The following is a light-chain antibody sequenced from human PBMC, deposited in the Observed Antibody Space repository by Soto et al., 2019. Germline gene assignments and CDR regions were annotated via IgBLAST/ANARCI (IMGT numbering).Light chain of an antibody. Sequence: AIQMTQSPSSLSASVGDGVTITFRASQGIRNDLGWYQQKPGKAPKLMIYAASSLQSGVPSRFRGSGSGTDFTLTISSLQPEDIATYYCQHCDSLPLTFGQGTRLEI. CDR3: QHCDSLPLT. J-gene: IGKJ5*01. CDR2: AAS. V-gene: IGKV1-6*01. CDR1: QGIRND.